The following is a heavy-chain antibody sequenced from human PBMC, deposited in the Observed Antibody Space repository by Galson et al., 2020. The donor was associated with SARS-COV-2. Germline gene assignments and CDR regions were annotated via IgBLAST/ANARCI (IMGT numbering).Heavy chain of an antibody. CDR3: AKNPHSGGE. D-gene: IGHD3-10*01. J-gene: IGHJ4*02. CDR1: GFIFSGYD. V-gene: IGHV3-30*02. CDR2: VRFDGSEK. Sequence: QLGESLKISCAASGFIFSGYDFYWVRQAPGKGLECVAFVRFDGSEKYYADSVKGRFTISRDDSENRVYLQMSRLRGEDTAVYYRAKNPHSGGEWGQGTLVTVSS.